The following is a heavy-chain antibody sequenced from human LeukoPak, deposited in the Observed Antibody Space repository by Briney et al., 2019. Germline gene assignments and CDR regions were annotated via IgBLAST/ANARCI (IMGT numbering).Heavy chain of an antibody. CDR1: GGSISSFY. CDR2: IYYSGTT. CDR3: ARGVYIAAAQYGY. D-gene: IGHD6-13*01. Sequence: SETLSLTCTVSGGSISSFYWSWIRQPPGKGLEWIGYIYYSGTTNYNPSLKSRVTISVDTSKNQFSLKLSPVTAADTAVYYCARGVYIAAAQYGYWGQGTLVTVSS. J-gene: IGHJ4*02. V-gene: IGHV4-59*01.